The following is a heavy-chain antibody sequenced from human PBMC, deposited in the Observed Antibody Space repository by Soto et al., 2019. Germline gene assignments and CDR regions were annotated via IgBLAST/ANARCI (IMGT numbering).Heavy chain of an antibody. Sequence: GGSLRLSCAASGFTFSSYWMHWVRQAPGKGLVWVSRINSDGSSTSYADSVKGRFTISRDNAKNTLYLQMNSLRAEDTAVYYCERDALQYCSGGSCSPVPLDYGGEATLPPFPS. D-gene: IGHD2-15*01. CDR1: GFTFSSYW. CDR2: INSDGSST. CDR3: ERDALQYCSGGSCSPVPLDY. V-gene: IGHV3-74*01. J-gene: IGHJ4*02.